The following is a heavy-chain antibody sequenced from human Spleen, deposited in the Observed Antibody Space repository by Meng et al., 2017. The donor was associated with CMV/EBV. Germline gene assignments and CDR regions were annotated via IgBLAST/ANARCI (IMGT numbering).Heavy chain of an antibody. Sequence: SETLSLTCIVSGASISSYYWGWIRQPPGKGLEWIAYDSGSTNYNPSLRGRVTISLDTSKNQFSLKLRSVTAADTAVYYCARDPKSSSWYHFDSWGQGTLVTVSS. CDR1: GASISSYY. J-gene: IGHJ4*02. V-gene: IGHV4-59*01. CDR2: DSGST. D-gene: IGHD6-13*01. CDR3: ARDPKSSSWYHFDS.